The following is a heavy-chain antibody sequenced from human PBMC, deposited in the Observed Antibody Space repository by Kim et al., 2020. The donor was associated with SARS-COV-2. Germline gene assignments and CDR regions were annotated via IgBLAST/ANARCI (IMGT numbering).Heavy chain of an antibody. J-gene: IGHJ6*02. CDR3: ARGRGPPPNYYYYYGMDV. CDR1: GGSFSGYY. CDR2: INHSGST. V-gene: IGHV4-34*01. Sequence: SETLSLTCAVYGGSFSGYYWSWIRQPPGKGLEWIGEINHSGSTNYNPSLKSRVTISVDTSKNQFSLKLSSVTAADTAVYYCARGRGPPPNYYYYYGMDVWGQGTTVTVSS.